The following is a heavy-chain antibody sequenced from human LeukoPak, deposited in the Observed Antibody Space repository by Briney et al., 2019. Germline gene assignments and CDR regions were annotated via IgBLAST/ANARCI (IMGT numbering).Heavy chain of an antibody. J-gene: IGHJ4*02. CDR2: INTNTGNP. D-gene: IGHD2-15*01. CDR3: ARGGRYCSASNCYPDY. CDR1: GYTFTNYG. V-gene: IGHV7-4-1*02. Sequence: ASVTVSFKASGYTFTNYGMNWVRQAPGQGLEWMGWINTNTGNPAYAQGFTGRFVFSLDTSVTTAYLQISSLKAEDTAVYYCARGGRYCSASNCYPDYWGQGTLVTVSS.